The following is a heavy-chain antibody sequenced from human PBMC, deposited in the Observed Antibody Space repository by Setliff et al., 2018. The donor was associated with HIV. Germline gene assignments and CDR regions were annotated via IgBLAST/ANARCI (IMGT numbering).Heavy chain of an antibody. CDR3: ARARTDYYDRRSAYEY. Sequence: ASVKVSCKPSGYTFSNYDINWVRQAAGQGLEWMGWMNPDSRNTGYAQRFEGRVTLTWDTSISTAYLELNHLKSDDTAVYYCARARTDYYDRRSAYEYWGQGTLVTVSS. CDR1: GYTFSNYD. D-gene: IGHD3-22*01. J-gene: IGHJ4*02. V-gene: IGHV1-8*02. CDR2: MNPDSRNT.